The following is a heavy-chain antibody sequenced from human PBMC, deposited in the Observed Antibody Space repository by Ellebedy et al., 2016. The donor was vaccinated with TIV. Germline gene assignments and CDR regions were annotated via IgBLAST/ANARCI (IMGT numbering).Heavy chain of an antibody. CDR3: ARDLDPPTFDY. CDR1: GFIFSRYS. V-gene: IGHV3-7*01. Sequence: GESLKISCAASGFIFSRYSMSWVRQAPGKGLEWVANIKQDGSEKYYVDSVKGRFTISRDNAKNSLYLQMNSLRAEDTAVYYCARDLDPPTFDYWGQGTLVTVSS. CDR2: IKQDGSEK. J-gene: IGHJ4*02.